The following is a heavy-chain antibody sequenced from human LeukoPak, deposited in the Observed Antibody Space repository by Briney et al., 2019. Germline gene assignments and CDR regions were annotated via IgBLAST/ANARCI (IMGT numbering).Heavy chain of an antibody. CDR3: ARVKSPFSFWDY. J-gene: IGHJ4*02. D-gene: IGHD2/OR15-2a*01. CDR2: ISGSGGSI. CDR1: GFTFSSYA. Sequence: GGSLRLSCAASGFTFSSYAMSWVRQAPGKGLEWVSAISGSGGSIYYADSVKGRFTISRDNAKNSLYLQMNSLRAEDTAVYYCARVKSPFSFWDYWGQGTLVTVSS. V-gene: IGHV3-23*01.